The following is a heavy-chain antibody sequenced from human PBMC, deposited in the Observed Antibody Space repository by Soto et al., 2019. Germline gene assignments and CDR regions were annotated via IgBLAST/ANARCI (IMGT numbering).Heavy chain of an antibody. V-gene: IGHV3-33*01. Sequence: GGSLRLSCAASGFTFSSYGMHWVRQAPGKGLEWVAVIWYDGGNKYYADSVKGRFTISRDNSKNTLYLQMNSLRVEDTAVYYCAREKSCANGICYTPANWLDPWGQGTLVTVSS. D-gene: IGHD2-8*01. CDR2: IWYDGGNK. CDR1: GFTFSSYG. CDR3: AREKSCANGICYTPANWLDP. J-gene: IGHJ5*02.